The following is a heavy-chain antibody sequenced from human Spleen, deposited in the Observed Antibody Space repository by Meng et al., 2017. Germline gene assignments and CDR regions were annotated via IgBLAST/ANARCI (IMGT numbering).Heavy chain of an antibody. D-gene: IGHD5-12*01. J-gene: IGHJ3*02. V-gene: IGHV4-31*03. Sequence: LRLSCTVPGGSISSGAYYWSWIRQHPGKGLEWIGYIYYSGSTYYNPSLKSRVTISVDTSKNQFSLKLTSVTAADTAVYYCARGVTVATNDAFDIWGQGTMVTVSS. CDR3: ARGVTVATNDAFDI. CDR2: IYYSGST. CDR1: GGSISSGAYY.